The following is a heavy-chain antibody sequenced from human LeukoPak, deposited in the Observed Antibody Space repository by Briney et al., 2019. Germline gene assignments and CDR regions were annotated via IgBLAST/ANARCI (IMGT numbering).Heavy chain of an antibody. D-gene: IGHD3-10*01. Sequence: SETLSLTCTVSGGSISSSSYYWGWLRQPPGKGLEWIGCIYYSGSTYYNPSLKSRVTISVDTSKNQFSLKLSSVTAADTAVYYCARRAMVRGGTYFDYWGQGTLVTVSS. CDR1: GGSISSSSYY. CDR3: ARRAMVRGGTYFDY. CDR2: IYYSGST. V-gene: IGHV4-39*01. J-gene: IGHJ4*02.